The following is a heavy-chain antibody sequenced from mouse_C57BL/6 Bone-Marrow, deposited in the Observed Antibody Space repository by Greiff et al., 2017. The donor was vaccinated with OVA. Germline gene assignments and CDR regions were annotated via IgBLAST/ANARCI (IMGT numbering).Heavy chain of an antibody. CDR1: GYTFTSYG. CDR3: ARMGDYGSSSSFDY. V-gene: IGHV1-81*01. CDR2: IYPRSGNT. J-gene: IGHJ2*01. Sequence: QVQLQQSGAELARPGASVKLSCKASGYTFTSYGISWVKQRTGQGLEWIGEIYPRSGNTYYNEKFQGKATLTADKSSSTAYMELRILTSEDSAVDFCARMGDYGSSSSFDYWGQGTTLTVSS. D-gene: IGHD1-1*01.